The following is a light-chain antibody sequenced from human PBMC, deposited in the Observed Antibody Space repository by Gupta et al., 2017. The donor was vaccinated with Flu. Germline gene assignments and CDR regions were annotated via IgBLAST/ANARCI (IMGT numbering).Light chain of an antibody. CDR2: DNT. CDR1: NMLNKN. V-gene: IGLV3-21*02. CDR3: QVWDSNSDGPV. J-gene: IGLJ3*02. Sequence: GYNMLNKNLYCHQKNVGQAQVLAVQDNTDRPSGIPERFSGSNCGITAPLTINRLEAGDEAGYYCQVWDSNSDGPVFGGGTQLTVL.